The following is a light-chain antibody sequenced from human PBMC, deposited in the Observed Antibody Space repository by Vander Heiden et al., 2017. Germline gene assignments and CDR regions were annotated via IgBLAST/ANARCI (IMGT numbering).Light chain of an antibody. CDR1: QSLLHSNGYNY. CDR2: LGS. J-gene: IGKJ1*01. V-gene: IGKV2-28*01. CDR3: MQSLQTPWT. Sequence: QFPIFLPVTPGEPASISCRSSQSLLHSNGYNYLDWYLQKPGQSPQLLIYLGSTRASGVPDRFSGSGSGTDFTLKISRVEAEDVGVYYCMQSLQTPWTFGQGTKVDIK.